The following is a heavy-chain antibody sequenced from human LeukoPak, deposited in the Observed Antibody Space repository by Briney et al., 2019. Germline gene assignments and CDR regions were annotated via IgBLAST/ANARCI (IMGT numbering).Heavy chain of an antibody. D-gene: IGHD6-19*01. CDR3: ATDLSSGWYLGY. Sequence: SVKVSCKASGGTFSSYAISWVRQAPGQGLEWMGRIIPIFGIANYAQKFQGRVTITADKSTSTAYMELSSLRSEDTAVYYCATDLSSGWYLGYWGQGTLVTVSS. V-gene: IGHV1-69*04. CDR2: IIPIFGIA. CDR1: GGTFSSYA. J-gene: IGHJ4*02.